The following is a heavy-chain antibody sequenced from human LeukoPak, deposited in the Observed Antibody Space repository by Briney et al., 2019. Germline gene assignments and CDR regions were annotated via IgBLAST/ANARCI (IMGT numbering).Heavy chain of an antibody. J-gene: IGHJ5*02. CDR2: ISSSSSYI. Sequence: GGSLRLSCAASGFTFSSYSMTWVRQAPGKGLERVSSISSSSSYIYYADSVKGRFTISRDNAKNSLYLQMNSLRAEDTAVYYCAGGYCSSTSCYPPRFDPWGQGTLVTVSS. D-gene: IGHD2-2*01. CDR3: AGGYCSSTSCYPPRFDP. CDR1: GFTFSSYS. V-gene: IGHV3-21*01.